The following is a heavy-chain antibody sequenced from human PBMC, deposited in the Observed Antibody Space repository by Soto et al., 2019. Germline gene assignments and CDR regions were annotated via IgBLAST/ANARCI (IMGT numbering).Heavy chain of an antibody. J-gene: IGHJ5*02. CDR3: ARANYDFWSGYPNWFDP. CDR2: IYYGGST. CDR1: GGSISSGGYY. Sequence: LSLTCTVSGGSISSGGYYWSWIRQHPGKGLEWIGYIYYGGSTYYNPSLKSRVTISVDTSKNQFSLKLSSVTAADTAVYYCARANYDFWSGYPNWFDPWGQGTLVTVSS. D-gene: IGHD3-3*01. V-gene: IGHV4-31*03.